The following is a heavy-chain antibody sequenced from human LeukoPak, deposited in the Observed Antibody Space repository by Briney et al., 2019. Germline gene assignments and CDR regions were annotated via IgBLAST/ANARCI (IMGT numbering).Heavy chain of an antibody. CDR2: ISYSGST. J-gene: IGHJ4*02. CDR1: GDSISSYH. CDR3: ARVGRGDHTWGSYYFDH. D-gene: IGHD3-16*01. V-gene: IGHV4-59*01. Sequence: PSETLSLTCTVSGDSISSYHCSWIRQPPGKGLEWIGYISYSGSTNYNPSLKSRVTISVDTSKNQFSLKLSSVTAADPAGSYCARVGRGDHTWGSYYFDHWGQGTLVTVSS.